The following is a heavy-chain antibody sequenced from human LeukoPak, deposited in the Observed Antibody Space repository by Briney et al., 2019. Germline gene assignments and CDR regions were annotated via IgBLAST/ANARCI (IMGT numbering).Heavy chain of an antibody. Sequence: SETLSLTCAVSGGSISSGGYSWSWIRQPPGKGLEWIGYIYYSGSTNYNPSLKSRVTISVDTSKNQFSLKLSSVTAADTAVYYCARGSAAFGFDPWGQGTLVTVSS. D-gene: IGHD3-10*01. V-gene: IGHV4-61*08. CDR2: IYYSGST. CDR3: ARGSAAFGFDP. J-gene: IGHJ5*02. CDR1: GGSISSGGYS.